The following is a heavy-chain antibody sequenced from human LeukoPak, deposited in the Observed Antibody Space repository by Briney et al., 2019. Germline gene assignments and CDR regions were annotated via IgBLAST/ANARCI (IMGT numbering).Heavy chain of an antibody. CDR3: ARRYCSGGSCYDNWFDP. CDR2: MNPNSGNT. V-gene: IGHV1-8*03. J-gene: IGHJ5*02. CDR1: GYTFTSYD. Sequence: ASVKVSCKASGYTFTSYDINWVRQATGQGLEWMGWMNPNSGNTGYAQKFQGRVTITRNTSISTAYMELSSLRSEDTAVYYCARRYCSGGSCYDNWFDPWGQGTLVTVSS. D-gene: IGHD2-15*01.